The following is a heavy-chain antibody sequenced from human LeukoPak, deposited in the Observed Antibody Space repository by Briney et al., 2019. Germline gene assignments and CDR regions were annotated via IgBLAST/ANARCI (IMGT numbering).Heavy chain of an antibody. D-gene: IGHD5-18*01. CDR1: GFTFRSYA. V-gene: IGHV3-30-3*01. CDR3: ARAPGYSYSFDY. Sequence: PGGSLRLSCVASGFTFRSYAMHWVRQATGKGLEWVAVTSYDGTNKHYADSVKGRFTISRDNSKNTLYLQINSLRDDDTAVYYCARAPGYSYSFDYWGQGTLVTVSS. CDR2: TSYDGTNK. J-gene: IGHJ4*02.